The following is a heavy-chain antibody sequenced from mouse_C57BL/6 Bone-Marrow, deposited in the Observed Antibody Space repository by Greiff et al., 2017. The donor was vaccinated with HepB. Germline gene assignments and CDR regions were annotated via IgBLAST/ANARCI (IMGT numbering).Heavy chain of an antibody. D-gene: IGHD1-1*01. CDR2: IYPRSGNT. CDR1: GYTFTSYG. Sequence: QVQLKESGAELARPGASVKLSCKASGYTFTSYGISWVKQRTGQGLEWIGEIYPRSGNTYYNEKFKGKATLTADKSSSTAYMELRSLTSEDSAVYFCARLYYGSSSYYFDYWGQGTTLTVSS. CDR3: ARLYYGSSSYYFDY. V-gene: IGHV1-81*01. J-gene: IGHJ2*01.